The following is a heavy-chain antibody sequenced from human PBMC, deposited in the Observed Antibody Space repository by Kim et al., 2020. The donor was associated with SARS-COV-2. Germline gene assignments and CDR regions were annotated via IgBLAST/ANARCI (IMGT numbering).Heavy chain of an antibody. Sequence: ASVKVSCKASGYTFTSYGISWVRQAPGQGLEWMGWISAYNGNTNYAQKLQGRVTMTTDTSTSTAYMELRSLRSDDTAVYYCARDPDPGGFRELSALYYYYYYGMDVWGQGTTVTVSS. CDR2: ISAYNGNT. CDR1: GYTFTSYG. V-gene: IGHV1-18*01. J-gene: IGHJ6*02. CDR3: ARDPDPGGFRELSALYYYYYYGMDV. D-gene: IGHD3-10*01.